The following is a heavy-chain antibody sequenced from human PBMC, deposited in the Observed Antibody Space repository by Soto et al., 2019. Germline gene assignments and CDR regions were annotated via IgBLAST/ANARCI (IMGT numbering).Heavy chain of an antibody. CDR3: VKEGISNYNEYFDY. CDR2: ITGSGIYT. CDR1: GFIFATHT. D-gene: IGHD4-4*01. Sequence: AQLVESGGGLVKPGGSLRLSCAASGFIFATHTINWVRQAPGKGLEWVSSITGSGIYTRYADSVKGRFTISRDNAKASLYLQMNSLGAEDTAVYYCVKEGISNYNEYFDYWGQGTLVTVSS. J-gene: IGHJ4*02. V-gene: IGHV3-21*02.